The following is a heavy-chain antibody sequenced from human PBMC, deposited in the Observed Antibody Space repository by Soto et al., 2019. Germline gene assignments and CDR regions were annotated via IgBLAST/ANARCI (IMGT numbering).Heavy chain of an antibody. V-gene: IGHV1-18*01. CDR3: ARDNGFGESDV. CDR1: GYSFTSYG. J-gene: IGHJ6*02. D-gene: IGHD3-10*01. Sequence: QVQLVQSGAEVKKPGASVKVSCKASGYSFTSYGISWVRQAPGQGLEWMGWISAYNGNTNYAQKLQGRVTMTTDTSTRPAHMELRSLRSDDTAVYYCARDNGFGESDVWGQVTTVTVSS. CDR2: ISAYNGNT.